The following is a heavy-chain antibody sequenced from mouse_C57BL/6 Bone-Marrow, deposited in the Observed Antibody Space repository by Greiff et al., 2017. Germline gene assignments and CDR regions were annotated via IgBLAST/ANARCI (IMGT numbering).Heavy chain of an antibody. CDR2: ISSGGDYI. CDR1: GFTFSSYA. J-gene: IGHJ4*01. D-gene: IGHD2-1*01. CDR3: TRDEGNYVFYYAMDY. V-gene: IGHV5-9-1*02. Sequence: EVKLMESGEGLVKPGGSLKLSCAASGFTFSSYAMSWVRQTPEKRLEWVAYISSGGDYIYYADTVKGRFTISRDNARNTLYLQMSSLKSEDTAMYYCTRDEGNYVFYYAMDYWGQGTSVTVSS.